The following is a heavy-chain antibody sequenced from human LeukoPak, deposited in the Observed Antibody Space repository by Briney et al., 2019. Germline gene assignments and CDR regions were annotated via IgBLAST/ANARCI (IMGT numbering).Heavy chain of an antibody. D-gene: IGHD3-3*01. J-gene: IGHJ4*02. V-gene: IGHV3-7*03. Sequence: GGSLRLSCAASGFTFSTYWMNWVRQAPGKGLEWVANIKKDGSEKYYVDSVKGRFTISRDNAKNSLYLQMNSLRAEDTAVYYCAKHTGGRFLEWSFDYWGQGTLVTVSS. CDR1: GFTFSTYW. CDR2: IKKDGSEK. CDR3: AKHTGGRFLEWSFDY.